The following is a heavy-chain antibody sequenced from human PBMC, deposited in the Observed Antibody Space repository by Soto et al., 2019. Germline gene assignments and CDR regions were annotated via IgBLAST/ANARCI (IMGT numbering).Heavy chain of an antibody. D-gene: IGHD6-19*01. Sequence: GGSLRLSCAASGFTVSSNYMSWVRQAPGKGLEWVSVIYSGGSTYYADSVKGRFTISRDNSKNTLYLQMNSLRAEDTAVYYCARDHGGWYANWFDPWGQGTLVTVSS. V-gene: IGHV3-66*01. CDR2: IYSGGST. CDR1: GFTVSSNY. J-gene: IGHJ5*02. CDR3: ARDHGGWYANWFDP.